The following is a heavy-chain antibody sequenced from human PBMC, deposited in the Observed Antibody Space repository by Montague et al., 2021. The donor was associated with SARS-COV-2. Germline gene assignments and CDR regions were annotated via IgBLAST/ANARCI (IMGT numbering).Heavy chain of an antibody. Sequence: SETLSLTCAVSGGSISSSNWWSWVRQPPGKGLEWIGEIYLSGSTNYNPSPKSRVTISVDKSKNQFSLKLSSVTAAATAADYCARGQITMVRGVPQRACDIWGQGTMVTVSS. V-gene: IGHV4-4*02. D-gene: IGHD3-10*01. CDR2: IYLSGST. CDR1: GGSISSSNW. CDR3: ARGQITMVRGVPQRACDI. J-gene: IGHJ3*02.